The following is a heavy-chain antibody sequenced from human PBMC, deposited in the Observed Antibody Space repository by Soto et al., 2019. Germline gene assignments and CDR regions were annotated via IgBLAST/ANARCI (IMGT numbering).Heavy chain of an antibody. Sequence: GASVKVSCKASGYTFTSYYMHWVRQAPGQGLEWMGIINPSGGSTSYAQKFQGRVTMTRDTSTSTVYMELISLRSEDTAVYYCARWINNRDYVEAFDYWGQGTLVTVSS. D-gene: IGHD4-17*01. J-gene: IGHJ4*02. CDR1: GYTFTSYY. V-gene: IGHV1-46*03. CDR3: ARWINNRDYVEAFDY. CDR2: INPSGGST.